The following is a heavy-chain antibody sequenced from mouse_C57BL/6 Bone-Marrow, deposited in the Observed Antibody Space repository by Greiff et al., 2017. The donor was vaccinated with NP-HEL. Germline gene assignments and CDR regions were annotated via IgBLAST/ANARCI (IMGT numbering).Heavy chain of an antibody. J-gene: IGHJ3*01. Sequence: QVQLQQSGAELVRPGASVTLSCKASGYTFTDYEMHWVKQTPVHGLAWIGAIDPETGGTAYNQKFKGKAILTADKSSSTAYMELRSLTSEDSAVYYCSYYYGSSYRCAYWGQGTLVTVSA. CDR2: IDPETGGT. CDR1: GYTFTDYE. CDR3: SYYYGSSYRCAY. D-gene: IGHD1-1*01. V-gene: IGHV1-15*01.